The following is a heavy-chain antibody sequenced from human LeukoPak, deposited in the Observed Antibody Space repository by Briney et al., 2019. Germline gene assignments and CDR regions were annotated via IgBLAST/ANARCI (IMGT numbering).Heavy chain of an antibody. V-gene: IGHV3-48*01. J-gene: IGHJ4*02. Sequence: PPGGSLRLSCAATGFTFSHYSMNWVRQAPGRGLEWLSYIGSRDSTIYYADSVRGRFTISRDNAQNSLYLQMNSLRAEDTAVYFCARELVPGGNPGGLDFWGQGTLVTVSS. D-gene: IGHD4-23*01. CDR1: GFTFSHYS. CDR2: IGSRDSTI. CDR3: ARELVPGGNPGGLDF.